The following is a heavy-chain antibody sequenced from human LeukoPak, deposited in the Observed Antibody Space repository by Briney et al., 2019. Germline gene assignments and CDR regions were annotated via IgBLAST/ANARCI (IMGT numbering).Heavy chain of an antibody. CDR3: ARDGAYSTIFY. Sequence: GGSLRLSCAASGFTFSSYWMYWVRQAPGKGLVWVSRINSDESSTSYADSVKGRFTISRDNAKNTLYLQMNSLRAEDTAVYYCARDGAYSTIFYWGQGTLVTVSS. D-gene: IGHD3-3*01. CDR2: INSDESST. J-gene: IGHJ4*01. V-gene: IGHV3-74*01. CDR1: GFTFSSYW.